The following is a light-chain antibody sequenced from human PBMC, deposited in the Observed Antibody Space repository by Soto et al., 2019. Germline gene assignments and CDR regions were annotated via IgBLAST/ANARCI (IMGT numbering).Light chain of an antibody. CDR1: QSVSSNF. Sequence: DIVLPQSPGTLSLSPGERATLSCRASQSVSSNFLAWYQQQPGQAPRLRIYGASSSATVIPDRFSGSGSGTDFTLTISRLEPEDLAVYYCPQYDSSPLTFGGGTKVEIK. V-gene: IGKV3-20*01. CDR2: GAS. J-gene: IGKJ4*01. CDR3: PQYDSSPLT.